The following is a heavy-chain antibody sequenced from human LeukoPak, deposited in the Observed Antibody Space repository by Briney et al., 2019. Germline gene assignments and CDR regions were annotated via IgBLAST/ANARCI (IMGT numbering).Heavy chain of an antibody. CDR2: IYYSGST. CDR3: ARDSPIGGRNGYRIFDY. CDR1: GGSISSYY. V-gene: IGHV4-59*01. D-gene: IGHD5-24*01. Sequence: PSETLSLTCTVSGGSISSYYWSCIRQPPGKGLEWIGSIYYSGSTNYNPSLKSRVTISVDTSKNQFSLKLSSVTAADTAVYFCARDSPIGGRNGYRIFDYWGQGTLVTVSS. J-gene: IGHJ4*02.